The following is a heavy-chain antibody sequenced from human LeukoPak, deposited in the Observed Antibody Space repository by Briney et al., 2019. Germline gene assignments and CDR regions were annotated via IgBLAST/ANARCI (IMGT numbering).Heavy chain of an antibody. CDR3: ASTRRSSGWDPG. J-gene: IGHJ4*02. V-gene: IGHV3-23*01. CDR2: ITGSGRST. D-gene: IGHD6-19*01. CDR1: GFTFSSCG. Sequence: PGGSLRLSCAASGFTFSSCGMSWVRQAPGKGLEWVSAITGSGRSTYSADSVKGRFTVSRDNSKNTLYLQMNSLRAEDTAVYYCASTRRSSGWDPGWGQGTLVTVSS.